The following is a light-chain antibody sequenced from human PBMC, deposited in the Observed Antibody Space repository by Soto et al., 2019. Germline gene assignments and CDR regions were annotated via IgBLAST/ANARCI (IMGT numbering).Light chain of an antibody. V-gene: IGKV1-39*01. CDR2: AAS. CDR3: QQSYSTPYA. J-gene: IGKJ2*01. CDR1: QSISSH. Sequence: DIQMTQSPSSLSASVGDRVTITCRASQSISSHLNWYQQKPGKAPNLVIYAASTLQSGVPSRFSGSGSGTDFTLTISSLHSEDFAVYYCQQSYSTPYAFGQGTKLEI.